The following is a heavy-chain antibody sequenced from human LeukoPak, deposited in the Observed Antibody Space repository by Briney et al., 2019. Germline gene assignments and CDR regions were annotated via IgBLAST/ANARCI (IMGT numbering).Heavy chain of an antibody. Sequence: GGSLRLSCVASGFTFGAHWMHWVRQSPGKGLLWVARITHDGSDANYADSVKGRFTISRDNAKKLLYLQMNSLRAEDTGVYYCARVRTYIDLWGQGTLVTVSS. CDR1: GFTFGAHW. V-gene: IGHV3-74*01. J-gene: IGHJ4*02. D-gene: IGHD3-16*01. CDR2: ITHDGSDA. CDR3: ARVRTYIDL.